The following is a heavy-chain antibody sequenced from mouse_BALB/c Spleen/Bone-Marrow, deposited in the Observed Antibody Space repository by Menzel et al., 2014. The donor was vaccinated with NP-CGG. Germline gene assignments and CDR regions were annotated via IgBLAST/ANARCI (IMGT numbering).Heavy chain of an antibody. CDR3: ARGIYYGNYVYAMDY. D-gene: IGHD2-1*01. CDR1: GYTFTNYW. Sequence: DLVKPGASVKLSCKASGYTFTNYWINWIKQRPGQGLEGIGRIAPGGGSTYYNEMFKGKATLTVDTSSSTAYIQLSSLSSEDSAVYFCARGIYYGNYVYAMDYWGQGTSVTVSS. V-gene: IGHV1S41*01. J-gene: IGHJ4*01. CDR2: IAPGGGST.